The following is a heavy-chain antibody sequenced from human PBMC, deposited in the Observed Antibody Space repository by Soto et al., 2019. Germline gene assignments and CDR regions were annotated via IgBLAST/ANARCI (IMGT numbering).Heavy chain of an antibody. CDR2: ISGSGGTI. Sequence: QVQLVESGGALVKPGGSLRLSCAASGFTFSDYYMRWIRQAPGKGLECVSYISGSGGTIYYTDSVKGRFTISRDNAKNSLYLQINTLRAEDTAVYYCAKEAFTGSGAAFDIWGQGTMVTVSS. CDR3: AKEAFTGSGAAFDI. CDR1: GFTFSDYY. J-gene: IGHJ3*02. V-gene: IGHV3-11*01. D-gene: IGHD3-3*02.